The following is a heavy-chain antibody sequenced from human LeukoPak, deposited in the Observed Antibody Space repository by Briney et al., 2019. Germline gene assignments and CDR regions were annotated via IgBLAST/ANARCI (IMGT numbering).Heavy chain of an antibody. D-gene: IGHD3-10*01. J-gene: IGHJ4*02. Sequence: GGSLRLSCAASGFTFSSYGMHWVRQAPGKGLEWVAFIRYDGSNKYYADSVKGRFTISRDNSKNTLYLQMNSLRAEDTAVYYCARAGYYYPNYWGQGTLVTVSS. CDR3: ARAGYYYPNY. CDR1: GFTFSSYG. CDR2: IRYDGSNK. V-gene: IGHV3-30*02.